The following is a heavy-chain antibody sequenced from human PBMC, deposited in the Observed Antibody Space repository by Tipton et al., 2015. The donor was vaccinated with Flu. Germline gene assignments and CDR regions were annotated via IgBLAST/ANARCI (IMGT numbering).Heavy chain of an antibody. V-gene: IGHV4-31*03. Sequence: TLSLTCTVLSVSIGIIDNSWRWVRLLPGKGLEWSGSIYNNGGSYLNASLKSRIDIPEDTTQKQLSLQVNSVTAAATAVYSCASATGRILVLYLLLWGGWCYGLDVWGHGTAVTVSS. CDR3: ASATGRILVLYLLLWGGWCYGLDV. D-gene: IGHD2-15*01. CDR2: IYNNGGS. J-gene: IGHJ6*02. CDR1: SVSIGIIDNS.